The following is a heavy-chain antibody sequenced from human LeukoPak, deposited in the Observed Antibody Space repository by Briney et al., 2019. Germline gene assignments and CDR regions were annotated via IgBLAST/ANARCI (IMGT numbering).Heavy chain of an antibody. D-gene: IGHD3-3*01. CDR2: ISHDGSNK. CDR3: ARVYDFWSGYFSY. CDR1: GFTFSSYA. Sequence: GGSLRLSCAASGFTFSSYAMHWVRQAPGKGLEWVAVISHDGSNKYYADSVKGRFTISRDNSKNSLYLQMNSLRAEDTAVYYCARVYDFWSGYFSYWGQGTLVTVSS. J-gene: IGHJ4*02. V-gene: IGHV3-30-3*01.